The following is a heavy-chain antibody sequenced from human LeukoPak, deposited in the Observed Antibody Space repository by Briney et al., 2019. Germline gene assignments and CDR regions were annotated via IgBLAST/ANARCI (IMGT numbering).Heavy chain of an antibody. CDR2: ISGSGGST. CDR3: AKDQEGGYRPDY. D-gene: IGHD5-18*01. Sequence: PGGSLRLSCAASGFTFNNYAMSWVRQAPGKGLEWVSAISGSGGSTYYADSVKGRFTISRDNSKNTLYLQMNSLRAEDTAVYYCAKDQEGGYRPDYWDQGTLVTVSS. J-gene: IGHJ4*02. CDR1: GFTFNNYA. V-gene: IGHV3-23*01.